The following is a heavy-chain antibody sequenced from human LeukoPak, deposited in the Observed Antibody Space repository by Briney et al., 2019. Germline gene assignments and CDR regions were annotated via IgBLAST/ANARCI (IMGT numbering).Heavy chain of an antibody. V-gene: IGHV3-9*03. CDR3: AKDVISTTVVESVAFDI. CDR2: ISWNSGSI. D-gene: IGHD4-23*01. J-gene: IGHJ3*02. CDR1: GFTFDDYA. Sequence: PGRSLRLSCAASGFTFDDYAMHWVRQAPGKGLEWVSGISWNSGSIGYADSVKGRFTISRDNAKNSLYLQMNSLRAEDMALYYCAKDVISTTVVESVAFDIWGQGTMVTVSS.